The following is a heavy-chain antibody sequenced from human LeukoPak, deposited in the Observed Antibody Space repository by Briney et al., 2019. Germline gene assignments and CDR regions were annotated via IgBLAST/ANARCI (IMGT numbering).Heavy chain of an antibody. CDR3: TRAVAGHPD. CDR2: INHSGYT. V-gene: IGHV4-34*01. Sequence: PSETLSLTCAVSGVPFSNYYWSWVRQSPRQGLEWIGEINHSGYTNYNPSLKSRVTMSIDTSKNQFSLRLTSVTVADTGVYYCTRAVAGHPDWGQGTLVTVSS. J-gene: IGHJ4*02. CDR1: GVPFSNYY. D-gene: IGHD5-12*01.